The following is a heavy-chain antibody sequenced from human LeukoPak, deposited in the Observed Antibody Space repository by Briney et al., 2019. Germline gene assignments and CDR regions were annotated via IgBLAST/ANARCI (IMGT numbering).Heavy chain of an antibody. CDR2: IYSGGST. Sequence: GGSLRLSCAASGFTVSSNYMSWVRQAPGKGLEWVSVIYSGGSTYYADSVKGRFTISRDNSKNTLYLQMNSLRAEDTAVYYCARPHDYGDYNPFDYWGQGTLVTVSS. J-gene: IGHJ4*02. CDR1: GFTVSSNY. V-gene: IGHV3-53*05. D-gene: IGHD4-17*01. CDR3: ARPHDYGDYNPFDY.